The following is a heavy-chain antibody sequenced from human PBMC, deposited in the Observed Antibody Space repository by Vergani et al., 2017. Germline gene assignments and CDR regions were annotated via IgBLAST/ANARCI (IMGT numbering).Heavy chain of an antibody. CDR1: GYTFRNKD. J-gene: IGHJ2*01. CDR3: ARKFLGRDIEVVPTAPFWLFDL. D-gene: IGHD2-2*01. CDR2: ISPHTGRT. V-gene: IGHV1-18*01. Sequence: QIQLVQSAAEVKKPGAALNVSCKASGYTFRNKDISWLRQAPGQGLEWMGSISPHTGRTNTAHQFQDRVIMTTDTSTSTAYLSLGTLTSDDTAVYFCARKFLGRDIEVVPTAPFWLFDLWGRGTRVTVSS.